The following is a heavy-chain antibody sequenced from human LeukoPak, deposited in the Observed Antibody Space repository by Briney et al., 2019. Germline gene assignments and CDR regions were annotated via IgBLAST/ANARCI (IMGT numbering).Heavy chain of an antibody. CDR2: IYYSGTT. CDR1: GGSISSYY. J-gene: IGHJ4*02. D-gene: IGHD6-13*01. Sequence: SETLSLTCTVSGGSISSYYWSWIRQPPGKGLEWIGYIYYSGTTNYNPSLKSRVTISVDTSKNQFSLKLSSVTAADTAVYYCARGVYITAAQYAYWGQGTLVTVSS. V-gene: IGHV4-59*01. CDR3: ARGVYITAAQYAY.